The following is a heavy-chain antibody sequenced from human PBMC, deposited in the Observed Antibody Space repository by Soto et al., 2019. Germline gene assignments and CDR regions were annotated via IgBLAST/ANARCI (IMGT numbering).Heavy chain of an antibody. CDR2: TYYRSKWYN. CDR1: GDSVSSNSVG. CDR3: ARNRNWGIDY. Sequence: QVQLQQSGPGLVKPSQTLSLTCVISGDSVSSNSVGWHWIRQSPSRGLEWLGRTYYRSKWYNDYXLXVXXRITINSDTSKNQFSLQLNSVTPEDTAVYYCARNRNWGIDYWGQGTLVTVSS. D-gene: IGHD7-27*01. V-gene: IGHV6-1*01. J-gene: IGHJ4*02.